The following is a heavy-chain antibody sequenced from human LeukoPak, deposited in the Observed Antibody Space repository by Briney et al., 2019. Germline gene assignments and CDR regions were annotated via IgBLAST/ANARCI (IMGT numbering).Heavy chain of an antibody. D-gene: IGHD3-3*01. V-gene: IGHV4-34*01. Sequence: PSETLSLTCAVYGVSFSGYYWSWIRQPPGKGLEWIGEINHSGSTNYNPSLRSRVTISLDRPKKQFSLKLSSVSVADTAVYYCARGLPRNDFWSGFATYWFDPWGRGTLVTVSS. J-gene: IGHJ5*02. CDR1: GVSFSGYY. CDR3: ARGLPRNDFWSGFATYWFDP. CDR2: INHSGST.